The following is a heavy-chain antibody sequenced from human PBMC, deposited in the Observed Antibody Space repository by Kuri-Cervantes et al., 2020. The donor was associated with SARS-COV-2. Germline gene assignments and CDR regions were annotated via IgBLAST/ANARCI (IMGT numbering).Heavy chain of an antibody. D-gene: IGHD3-3*01. V-gene: IGHV3-64*02. CDR1: GFTFSSYA. J-gene: IGHJ6*03. Sequence: GGSLRLSCAASGFTFSSYAMHWVRQAPGKGLEYVSAISSNGGSTYYADSVKGRFTISRDNSKNTLYLQMNSLRAEDTAVYYCARIQETTIFGVVIHLYYYMDVWGKGTTVTVSS. CDR2: ISSNGGST. CDR3: ARIQETTIFGVVIHLYYYMDV.